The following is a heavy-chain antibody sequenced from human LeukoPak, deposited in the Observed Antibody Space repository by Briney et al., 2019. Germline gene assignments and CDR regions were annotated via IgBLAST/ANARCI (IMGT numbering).Heavy chain of an antibody. CDR1: GFTFSSYG. J-gene: IGHJ3*02. CDR3: AKSFGIAAAAAFDI. Sequence: HPGRSLRLSCAASGFTFSSYGMHWVRQAPGKGLEWVAVIWYGGSNKYYADSVKGRFTISRDNSKNTLYLQMNSLRAEDTAVYYCAKSFGIAAAAAFDIWGQGTMVTVSS. CDR2: IWYGGSNK. V-gene: IGHV3-33*08. D-gene: IGHD6-13*01.